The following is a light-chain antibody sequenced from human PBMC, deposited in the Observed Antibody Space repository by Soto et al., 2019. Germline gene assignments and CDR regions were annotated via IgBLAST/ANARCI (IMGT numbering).Light chain of an antibody. Sequence: DIVMTQSPDSLAVSLGERATINCKSSQSVLDISNDKNYLAWYRQKPGQPPKLLMYWASTRESGVPDRFGGSGSATDFTLSISSLQAEDVAVYYCQQYYITPWTFGQGTKVDIK. J-gene: IGKJ1*01. CDR2: WAS. CDR3: QQYYITPWT. CDR1: QSVLDISNDKNY. V-gene: IGKV4-1*01.